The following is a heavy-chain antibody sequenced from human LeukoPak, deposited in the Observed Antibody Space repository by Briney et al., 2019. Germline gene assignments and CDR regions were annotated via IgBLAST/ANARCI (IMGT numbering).Heavy chain of an antibody. Sequence: GESLKISCKGSGYSFTSYWIGWVRQMPGKGLEWMGIIYPGDSDTRYSPSFQGQVTISAGKSISTAYLQWSSLKASDTAMYYCARGPKTYYDFWSGYYEIDYWGQGTPVTVSS. V-gene: IGHV5-51*01. D-gene: IGHD3-3*01. CDR1: GYSFTSYW. J-gene: IGHJ4*02. CDR2: IYPGDSDT. CDR3: ARGPKTYYDFWSGYYEIDY.